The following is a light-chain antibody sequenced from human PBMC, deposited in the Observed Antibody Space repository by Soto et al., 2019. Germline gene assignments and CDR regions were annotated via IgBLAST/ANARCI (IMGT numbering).Light chain of an antibody. V-gene: IGLV2-14*01. J-gene: IGLJ1*01. CDR3: SSYTSSSTYV. CDR2: EVS. CDR1: SSDVGGYNY. Sequence: QSVLAQPASVSGSPGQSITISCTGTSSDVGGYNYVSWYQQRPGKAPKLMIYEVSNRPSGVSNRFSGSKSDNTASLTISGLQAEDEADYYCSSYTSSSTYVFGTGTKVTVL.